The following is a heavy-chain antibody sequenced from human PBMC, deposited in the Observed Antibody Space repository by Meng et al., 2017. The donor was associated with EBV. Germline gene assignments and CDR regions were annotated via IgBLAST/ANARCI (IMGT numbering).Heavy chain of an antibody. D-gene: IGHD6-19*01. V-gene: IGHV1-2*06. J-gene: IGHJ4*02. Sequence: QLELCRSGADVNKPGVSVNGSCNASRYTFDGYYRHWVRQAPGRGLEWMGRINHNSSGTNYAQQFQSRVTMTRDTSIRTAYMVLSRLRSDDTAVYYCARVGIAVAGTGDYWGQGTLVTVSS. CDR2: INHNSSGT. CDR3: ARVGIAVAGTGDY. CDR1: RYTFDGYY.